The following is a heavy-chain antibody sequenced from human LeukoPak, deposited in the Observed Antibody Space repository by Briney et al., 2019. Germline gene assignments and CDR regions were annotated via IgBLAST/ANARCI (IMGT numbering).Heavy chain of an antibody. CDR1: GGSISSYY. J-gene: IGHJ3*02. CDR2: IYYSGST. D-gene: IGHD3-3*01. V-gene: IGHV4-59*01. Sequence: PSETLSLTCTVSGGSISSYYWSWIRQSPGKGLEWIGYIYYSGSTNYNPSLKSRVTISVDTSKNQFSLKLSSVTAADTAVYYCARGAYDFWSGPPDAFDIWGQGTMVTVSS. CDR3: ARGAYDFWSGPPDAFDI.